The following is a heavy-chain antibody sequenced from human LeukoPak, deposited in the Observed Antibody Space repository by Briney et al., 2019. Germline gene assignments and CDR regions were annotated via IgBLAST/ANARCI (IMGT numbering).Heavy chain of an antibody. D-gene: IGHD6-19*01. Sequence: GGSLRLSCAASGFTFSSYAMSWVRQAPGKGLEWVSAISGSGGSTYYAEFVKGRFTISRDSSKNTLFLQLNSLRAEDTAVYFCARERRSSAWLVIDYWGQGTLVTVSS. V-gene: IGHV3-23*01. CDR3: ARERRSSAWLVIDY. CDR1: GFTFSSYA. J-gene: IGHJ4*02. CDR2: ISGSGGST.